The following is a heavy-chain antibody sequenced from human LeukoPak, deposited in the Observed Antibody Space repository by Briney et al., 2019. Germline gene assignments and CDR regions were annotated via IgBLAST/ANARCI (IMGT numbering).Heavy chain of an antibody. D-gene: IGHD1-26*01. V-gene: IGHV6-1*01. CDR2: TYYRSKWFT. CDR1: GDSVSRNSAA. J-gene: IGHJ5*02. CDR3: ARGDEVGTTWSWFDP. Sequence: SQTLSLTCAIISGDSVSRNSAAWNWIRQSPSRGLEWLGRTYYRSKWFTDYAVSMKSRITINPDTSKNQFTLHLNSVTPEDTAVYYCARGDEVGTTWSWFDPWGQGTLVTVSS.